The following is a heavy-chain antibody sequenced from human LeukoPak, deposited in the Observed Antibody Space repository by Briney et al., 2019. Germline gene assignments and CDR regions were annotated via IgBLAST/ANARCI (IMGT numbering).Heavy chain of an antibody. CDR2: IFSSGST. J-gene: IGHJ6*03. D-gene: IGHD3-10*02. Sequence: SETLSLTCTVSGGSISSGDYYWSWIRQPPGKELEWIGRIFSSGSTNYNPSLKSRATISVDTSKNQFSLKLSSVTAADTAIYYCARSSGQYQMFYFYYYMDVWGKGTTVTVSS. CDR1: GGSISSGDYY. V-gene: IGHV4-61*02. CDR3: ARSSGQYQMFYFYYYMDV.